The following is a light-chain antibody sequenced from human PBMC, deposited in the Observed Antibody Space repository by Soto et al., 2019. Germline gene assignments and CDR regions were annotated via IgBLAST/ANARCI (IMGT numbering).Light chain of an antibody. CDR1: QGISTY. CDR2: AAS. J-gene: IGKJ2*01. V-gene: IGKV1-39*01. Sequence: DIQVTQSPASLSASVGDRVTITCRTSQGISTYLNWYQQKAGDAPRLLISAASDLENGDPSRFSGSGSGADFTLTVNSLRPEDFATYYCQQAYIKPYTFGQGTKLEI. CDR3: QQAYIKPYT.